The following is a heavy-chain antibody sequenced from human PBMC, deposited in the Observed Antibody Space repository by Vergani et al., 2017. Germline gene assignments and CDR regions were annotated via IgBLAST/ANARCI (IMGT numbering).Heavy chain of an antibody. CDR2: IKQDGSEK. J-gene: IGHJ4*02. D-gene: IGHD3-22*01. CDR1: ELTFSIYW. Sequence: EVQLVESGGGLGQPGGSLRLSCAASELTFSIYWMSWGRQAPGKGLEGVGNIKQDGSEKYYMDSVKGRFTISRDNAKNSLYLQMNSLRVEDTAVYYCARQLGSSGYRRFDYWGQGTLVTVSS. V-gene: IGHV3-7*01. CDR3: ARQLGSSGYRRFDY.